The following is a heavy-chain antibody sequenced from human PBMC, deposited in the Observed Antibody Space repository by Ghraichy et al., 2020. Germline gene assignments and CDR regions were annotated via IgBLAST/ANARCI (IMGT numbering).Heavy chain of an antibody. D-gene: IGHD4-17*01. V-gene: IGHV3-7*01. J-gene: IGHJ4*02. CDR1: GFTLSDYW. CDR2: IKQDGSEK. CDR3: TRDLNYGVHLDY. Sequence: GGSLRLSCAVSGFTLSDYWMSWVRQAPGKGLECVANIKQDGSEKYYVDSVKGRFTISRDNARNSLYLQVNSLRAEDTAVYYCTRDLNYGVHLDYWGQGALVTVSS.